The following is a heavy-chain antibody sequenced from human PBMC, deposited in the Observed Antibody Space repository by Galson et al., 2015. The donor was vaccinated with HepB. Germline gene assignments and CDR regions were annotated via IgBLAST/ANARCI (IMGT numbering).Heavy chain of an antibody. J-gene: IGHJ3*02. D-gene: IGHD4-17*01. Sequence: SLRLSCAASGITFSSYGMHWVRQAPGKGLEWVAVISYDGSNKYYADSVKGRFTISRDNSKNTLYLQMNSLRAEDTAVYYCAKDHGDYDAFDIWGQGTMVTVSS. CDR2: ISYDGSNK. CDR1: GITFSSYG. CDR3: AKDHGDYDAFDI. V-gene: IGHV3-30*18.